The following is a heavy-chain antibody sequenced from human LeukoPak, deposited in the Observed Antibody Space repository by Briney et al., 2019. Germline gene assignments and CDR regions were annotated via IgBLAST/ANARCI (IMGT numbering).Heavy chain of an antibody. Sequence: GASVKVSCKASGYTFTGYYMHWVRQAPGQGLEWMGWINPNSGGTNYAQKFQGRVTMTRDTSISTAYMVLSRLRSDDTAVYYCARVRPDTAMVTHYYYYYMDVWGKGTTVTVSS. J-gene: IGHJ6*03. V-gene: IGHV1-2*02. CDR3: ARVRPDTAMVTHYYYYYMDV. D-gene: IGHD5-18*01. CDR1: GYTFTGYY. CDR2: INPNSGGT.